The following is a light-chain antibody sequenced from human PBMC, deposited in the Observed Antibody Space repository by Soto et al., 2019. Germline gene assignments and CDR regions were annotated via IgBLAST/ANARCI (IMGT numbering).Light chain of an antibody. CDR2: EAS. CDR3: EQYNKWPLT. CDR1: PSVSSH. J-gene: IGKJ4*01. Sequence: EIVMTQSPATLSVSPGERATLSCRASPSVSSHLAWYQQKLCQAPRLLIDEASTSSTGTTARLSGSGSGTEFILTISSLQSEDFAVYYCEQYNKWPLTFGGGTKVEVK. V-gene: IGKV3-15*01.